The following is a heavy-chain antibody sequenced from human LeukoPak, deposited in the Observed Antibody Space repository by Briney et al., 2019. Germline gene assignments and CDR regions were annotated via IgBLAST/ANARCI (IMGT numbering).Heavy chain of an antibody. D-gene: IGHD3/OR15-3a*01. CDR1: GGSISDYY. J-gene: IGHJ4*02. V-gene: IGHV4-4*07. Sequence: SETLSLTCIVSGGSISDYYWNWIRQPAGKGLEWIGRIYRSGSTNYNPSLKSRITMSIDTSRNQFSLHLSSVTAADTAVYFCARERDRRGNHYGLKHLDYWGQGTRVTVSS. CDR2: IYRSGST. CDR3: ARERDRRGNHYGLKHLDY.